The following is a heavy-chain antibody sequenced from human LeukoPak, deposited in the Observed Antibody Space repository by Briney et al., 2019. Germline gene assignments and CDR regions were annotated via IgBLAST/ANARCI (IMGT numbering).Heavy chain of an antibody. J-gene: IGHJ4*02. CDR1: GGTFSSYA. CDR2: IIPIFGTA. D-gene: IGHD4-17*01. V-gene: IGHV1-69*13. Sequence: PVKVSCKASGGTFSSYAISWVRQAPGQGLEWMGGIIPIFGTANHAQKFQGRVTITADESTSTAYMELSSLRSEDTAVYYCARHGDRYYFDYWGQGTLVTVSS. CDR3: ARHGDRYYFDY.